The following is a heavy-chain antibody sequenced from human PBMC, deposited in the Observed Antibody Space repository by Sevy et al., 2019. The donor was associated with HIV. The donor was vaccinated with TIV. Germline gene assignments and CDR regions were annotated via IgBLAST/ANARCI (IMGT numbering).Heavy chain of an antibody. CDR2: IYYSGST. D-gene: IGHD3-22*01. Sequence: SETLSLTCTVSGGSISSSSYYWGWIRQPPGKGLEWIGSIYYSGSTYYNPSLKSRVTISVDTSKNQFSLNLSSVTAADTDVYYCARHTPTYYYDSSGPYAFDIWGQGTMVTVSS. J-gene: IGHJ3*02. V-gene: IGHV4-39*01. CDR3: ARHTPTYYYDSSGPYAFDI. CDR1: GGSISSSSYY.